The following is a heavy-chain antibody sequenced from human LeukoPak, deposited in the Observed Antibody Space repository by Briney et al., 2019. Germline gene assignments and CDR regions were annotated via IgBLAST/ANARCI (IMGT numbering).Heavy chain of an antibody. CDR1: GFTFDDYA. CDR3: ARELSGFDY. D-gene: IGHD3-3*01. CDR2: IDQDGSEK. J-gene: IGHJ4*02. Sequence: GGSLRLSCVASGFTFDDYAMHRVRQAPGKGLEWVANIDQDGSEKYYVDSVKGRFTISRDNAKNSLYLQMNSLRDEDTAVYHCARELSGFDYWGQGTLVTVSS. V-gene: IGHV3-7*04.